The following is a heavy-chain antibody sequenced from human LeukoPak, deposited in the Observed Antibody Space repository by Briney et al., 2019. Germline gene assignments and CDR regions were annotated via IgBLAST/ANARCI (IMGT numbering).Heavy chain of an antibody. J-gene: IGHJ4*02. Sequence: GESLKISCSVFPYNSTSYSSGGRHQVPGKGLEWMGIVYPGDSDTRYSPSLRGQVTISADKSISTAYLQWSSLKASATDFYYCGSPSGDGSNFEYWGRGTLVSVSS. D-gene: IGHD1-14*01. V-gene: IGHV5-51*07. CDR1: PYNSTSYS. CDR3: GSPSGDGSNFEY. CDR2: VYPGDSDT.